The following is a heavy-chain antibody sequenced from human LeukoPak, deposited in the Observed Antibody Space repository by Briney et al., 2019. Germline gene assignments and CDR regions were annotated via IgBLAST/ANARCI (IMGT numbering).Heavy chain of an antibody. CDR1: GFTFSSYG. Sequence: GSLRLSCAASGFTFSSYGMHWVRQAPGKGLEWVAFIRYDGSNKYYADSVKGRFNISRDNSKNTLYLQMNSLRAEDTAVYYCAKDPYLNIVVGPAAYWGQGTLVTVSS. D-gene: IGHD2-2*01. CDR2: IRYDGSNK. V-gene: IGHV3-30*02. J-gene: IGHJ4*02. CDR3: AKDPYLNIVVGPAAY.